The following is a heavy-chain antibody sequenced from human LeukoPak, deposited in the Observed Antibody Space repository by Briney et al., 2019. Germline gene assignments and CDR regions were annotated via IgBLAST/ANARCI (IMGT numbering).Heavy chain of an antibody. D-gene: IGHD3-10*01. CDR3: AKDRLLWFGELFCYFDY. V-gene: IGHV3-23*01. CDR2: ISGSGGST. J-gene: IGHJ4*02. Sequence: GGSLRLSCAASGFTFGSYAMSWVRQAPGKGLEWVSAISGSGGSTYYADSVKGRFTISRDNSKNTLYLQMNSLRAEDTAVYYCAKDRLLWFGELFCYFDYWGQGTLVTVSS. CDR1: GFTFGSYA.